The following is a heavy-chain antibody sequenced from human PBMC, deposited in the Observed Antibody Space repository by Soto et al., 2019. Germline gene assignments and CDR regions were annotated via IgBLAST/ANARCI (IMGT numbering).Heavy chain of an antibody. CDR1: GGPFSSHA. CDR2: IIPIFGTA. Sequence: SVQVSCTASGGPFSSHAISWVRQAPGQGLEWMGGIIPIFGTANYAQKFQGRVTITAGESTSTAYMEMSSPRSADTAVYYCARDRMAGSGTTRYYYYGMDVWGHGSKVTVAS. D-gene: IGHD1-1*01. J-gene: IGHJ6*02. V-gene: IGHV1-69*13. CDR3: ARDRMAGSGTTRYYYYGMDV.